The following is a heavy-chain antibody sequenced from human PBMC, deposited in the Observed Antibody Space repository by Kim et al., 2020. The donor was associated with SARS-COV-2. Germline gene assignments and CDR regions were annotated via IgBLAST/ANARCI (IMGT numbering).Heavy chain of an antibody. CDR3: ARVSYGDYALYYYYGMDV. V-gene: IGHV6-1*01. D-gene: IGHD4-17*01. CDR1: GDSVSSNSAA. Sequence: SQTLSLTCAISGDSVSSNSAAWNWIRQSPSRGLEWLGRTYYRSKWYNDYAVSVKSRITINPDTSKNQFSLQLNSVTPEDTAVYYCARVSYGDYALYYYYGMDVWGQGTTVTVSS. CDR2: TYYRSKWYN. J-gene: IGHJ6*02.